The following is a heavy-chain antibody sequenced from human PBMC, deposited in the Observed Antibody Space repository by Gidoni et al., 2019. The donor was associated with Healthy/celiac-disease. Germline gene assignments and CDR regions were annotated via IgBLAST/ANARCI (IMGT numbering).Heavy chain of an antibody. V-gene: IGHV4-30-2*01. CDR2: IYHSGST. CDR1: GASLSSGGYS. Sequence: QLQLQESGSGLVKPSQTLSLTCAVSGASLSSGGYSWSWIRQPPGKGLEWIGYIYHSGSTYYNPSLKSRVTISVDRSKNQFSLKLSSVTAADTAVYYCARALAGMVRGVEYFDYWGQGTLVTVSS. J-gene: IGHJ4*02. D-gene: IGHD3-10*01. CDR3: ARALAGMVRGVEYFDY.